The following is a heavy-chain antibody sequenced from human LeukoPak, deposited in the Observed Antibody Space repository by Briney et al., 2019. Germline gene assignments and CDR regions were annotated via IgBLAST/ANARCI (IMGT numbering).Heavy chain of an antibody. V-gene: IGHV3-23*01. Sequence: GGSLRLSCAASGFNFNNFAMSWVRQAPGKGLEWLSAMTVPADTTYYAESVKGRFTMSRDYSKSMVFLQMNSLRVEDTAIYYCAKGAEIDHWGQGTLVTVSS. CDR3: AKGAEIDH. CDR2: MTVPADTT. J-gene: IGHJ4*02. CDR1: GFNFNNFA.